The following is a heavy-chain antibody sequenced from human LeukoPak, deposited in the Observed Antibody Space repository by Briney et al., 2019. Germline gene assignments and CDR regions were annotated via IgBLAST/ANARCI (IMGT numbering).Heavy chain of an antibody. Sequence: ASVKVSCKASGGTFSSYAISWVRQAPGQGLEWMGGIIPIFGTANYAQKFQGRVTITADESTSTAYMELSSLRSEDTAVYYCARGWVETSSWEEYFDYWGQGTLVTVSS. V-gene: IGHV1-69*13. D-gene: IGHD6-13*01. CDR1: GGTFSSYA. CDR2: IIPIFGTA. J-gene: IGHJ4*02. CDR3: ARGWVETSSWEEYFDY.